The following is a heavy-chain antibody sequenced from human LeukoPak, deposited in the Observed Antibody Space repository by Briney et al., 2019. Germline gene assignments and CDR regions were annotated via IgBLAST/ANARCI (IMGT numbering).Heavy chain of an antibody. CDR1: GFTFSSYW. CDR3: ARDLAGPPQEAFDI. Sequence: GGSLRLSCAASGFTFSSYWMSSVRQAPGKGLEWVANIKQDGSEKYYVDSVKGRFTISRDNAENSLYLQMTSLRAEDTAVYYCARDLAGPPQEAFDIWGQGTMVTVSS. V-gene: IGHV3-7*01. CDR2: IKQDGSEK. J-gene: IGHJ3*02.